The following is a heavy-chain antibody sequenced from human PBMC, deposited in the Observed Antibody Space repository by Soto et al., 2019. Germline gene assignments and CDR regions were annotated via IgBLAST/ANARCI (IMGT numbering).Heavy chain of an antibody. D-gene: IGHD1-1*01. CDR1: GGTFSSYT. CDR2: IIPILGIA. Sequence: QVQLVQSGAEVKKPGSSVKVSCKASGGTFSSYTISWVRQAPGQGLEWMGRIIPILGIANYAQKFQGRVTITADKATSTAYRERSSLRSEDTAVYYCAGSTGTTPDAFDIWGQGTMVTVSS. J-gene: IGHJ3*02. CDR3: AGSTGTTPDAFDI. V-gene: IGHV1-69*02.